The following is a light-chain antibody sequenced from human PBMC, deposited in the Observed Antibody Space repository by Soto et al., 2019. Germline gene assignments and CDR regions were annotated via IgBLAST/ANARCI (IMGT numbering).Light chain of an antibody. CDR3: QHYNSYSEA. Sequence: DIQITQSPSTLSGSVGDRVTITCRASQSISRWLAWYAQKPGRAPKLLIYKASTLKSGVPSRFAGSGAGTECTRPISSLQPDDVSTDSCQHYNSYSEAFGQGTQVDIK. V-gene: IGKV1-5*03. J-gene: IGKJ1*01. CDR2: KAS. CDR1: QSISRW.